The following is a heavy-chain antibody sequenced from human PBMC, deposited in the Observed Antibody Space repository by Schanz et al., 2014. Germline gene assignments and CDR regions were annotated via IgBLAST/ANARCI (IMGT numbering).Heavy chain of an antibody. CDR1: GFTVSTNY. J-gene: IGHJ3*01. CDR3: VRDAGRDGYNLAFDV. CDR2: LYTGGST. D-gene: IGHD1-1*01. V-gene: IGHV3-53*01. Sequence: EVQLVESGGGLIHPGGSLRVSCAVSGFTVSTNYMTWVRQAPGKGLECVSVLYTGGSTFYAESVRGRFFISRDSSKNTLFLHMNSLRAEDTAVYYCVRDAGRDGYNLAFDVWGQGTLVTVSS.